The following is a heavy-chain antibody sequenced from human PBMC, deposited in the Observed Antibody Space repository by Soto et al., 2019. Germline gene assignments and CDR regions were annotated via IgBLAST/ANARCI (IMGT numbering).Heavy chain of an antibody. J-gene: IGHJ4*02. Sequence: QITLKESGPTLVKPTQTLTLTCTFSGFSLSTSGVGVGWIRQPPGKALEWLALIYWNDDKRYSPSLKSRLTITKDTSKNQVVLTMTNMDPVDTATYYCAHRPPGYGGYYSFYFDYWGQGTLVTVSS. CDR1: GFSLSTSGVG. CDR3: AHRPPGYGGYYSFYFDY. V-gene: IGHV2-5*01. CDR2: IYWNDDK. D-gene: IGHD3-22*01.